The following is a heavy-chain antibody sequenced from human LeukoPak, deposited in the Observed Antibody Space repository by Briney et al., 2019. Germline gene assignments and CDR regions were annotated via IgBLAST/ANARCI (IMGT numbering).Heavy chain of an antibody. D-gene: IGHD2-2*01. Sequence: ASVKVSCKASGYTFTGYYMHWVRQAPGQGLEWVGWINPNSGGTNYAQKFQGRVTMTRDTSISTAYMEQSRLRSDDTDVYYCARGFEDIVVVTAKMSLDVWGQGTTVTVSS. J-gene: IGHJ6*02. CDR1: GYTFTGYY. V-gene: IGHV1-2*02. CDR2: INPNSGGT. CDR3: ARGFEDIVVVTAKMSLDV.